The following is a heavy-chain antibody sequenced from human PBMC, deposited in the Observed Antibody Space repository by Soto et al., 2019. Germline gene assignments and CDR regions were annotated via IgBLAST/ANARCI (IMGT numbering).Heavy chain of an antibody. V-gene: IGHV1-69*08. J-gene: IGHJ4*02. CDR1: GGTFSSYT. CDR2: IIPILGIA. Sequence: QVQLVQSGAEAKKPGSSVKVSCKASGGTFSSYTISWVGQAPGQGLEWMGRIIPILGIANYAQKFQGRVTITADKSTSTAYMELSSLRSEDTAVYYCARDFRYCSSTSCPLDYWGQGTLVTVSS. D-gene: IGHD2-2*01. CDR3: ARDFRYCSSTSCPLDY.